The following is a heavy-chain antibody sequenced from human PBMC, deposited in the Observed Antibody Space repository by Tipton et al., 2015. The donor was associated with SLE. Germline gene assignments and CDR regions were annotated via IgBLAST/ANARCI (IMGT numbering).Heavy chain of an antibody. V-gene: IGHV4-38-2*01. CDR3: ASGGYSSYAFDI. CDR1: GYSISSGYY. Sequence: TLSLTCAVSGYSISSGYYWGWIRQPPGKGLEWIGYIYTSGSTNYNPSLKSRVTISVDTSKNQFSLKLSSVTAADTAVYYCASGGYSSYAFDIWGQGTMVTVSS. J-gene: IGHJ3*02. D-gene: IGHD6-6*01. CDR2: IYTSGST.